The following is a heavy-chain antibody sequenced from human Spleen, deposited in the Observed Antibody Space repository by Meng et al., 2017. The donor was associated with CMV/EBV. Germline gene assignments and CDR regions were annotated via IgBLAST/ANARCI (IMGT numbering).Heavy chain of an antibody. Sequence: ASVKVSCKASGGTLSSHTISWVRQAPGQGLEWMGWIGAYNGDTNYAQRFQGRVTMTTDTSTRTVYMELRSLRSDDTAVYYCAREVSIVVVPAATPYFDYWGQGTLVTVSS. CDR2: IGAYNGDT. CDR3: AREVSIVVVPAATPYFDY. V-gene: IGHV1-18*04. J-gene: IGHJ4*02. D-gene: IGHD2-2*01. CDR1: GGTLSSHT.